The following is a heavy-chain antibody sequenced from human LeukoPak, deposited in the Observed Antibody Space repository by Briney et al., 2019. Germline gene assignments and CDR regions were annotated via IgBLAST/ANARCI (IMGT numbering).Heavy chain of an antibody. J-gene: IGHJ4*02. V-gene: IGHV3-7*01. CDR1: GFSFNSDW. CDR3: TRDTFGTEDY. Sequence: GGSLRLSCAASGFSFNSDWMDWVRQAPGKGLEWVANIKHDESEKNYLDSVKGRFTISRDNSKNTLYLQMSSLRVEDTALYYCTRDTFGTEDYWGQGTLVTVSS. CDR2: IKHDESEK. D-gene: IGHD1-14*01.